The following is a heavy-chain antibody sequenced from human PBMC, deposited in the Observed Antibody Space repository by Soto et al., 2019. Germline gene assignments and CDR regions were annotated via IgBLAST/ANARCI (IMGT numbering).Heavy chain of an antibody. J-gene: IGHJ4*02. CDR2: TNAGNGNT. V-gene: IGHV1-3*01. Sequence: QVQLVQSGAEVKKPGASVKVSCKASGYTFTSYAMHWVRQAPGQRLEWMGWTNAGNGNTKYSQKLQGRVTTTRDTSAFTAYMELSSLRSEDTAVYYCAIQEYYDFWRGYPGVGYWGQGTLVTVSS. D-gene: IGHD3-3*01. CDR3: AIQEYYDFWRGYPGVGY. CDR1: GYTFTSYA.